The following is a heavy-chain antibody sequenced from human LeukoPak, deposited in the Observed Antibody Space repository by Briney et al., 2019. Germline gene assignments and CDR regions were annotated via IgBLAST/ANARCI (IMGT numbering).Heavy chain of an antibody. V-gene: IGHV5-51*01. CDR3: PRGYDYGDYVEYFDY. CDR1: GYSFGDYW. J-gene: IGHJ4*02. CDR2: IFPGDSDT. D-gene: IGHD4-17*01. Sequence: GESLKISCKGSGYSFGDYWIGWVRQMPGKGLEWMGIIFPGDSDTRYSPSFQGQVTISADKSIDTAYLQWSSLKASDTAMYFCPRGYDYGDYVEYFDYWGQGTLVTVSS.